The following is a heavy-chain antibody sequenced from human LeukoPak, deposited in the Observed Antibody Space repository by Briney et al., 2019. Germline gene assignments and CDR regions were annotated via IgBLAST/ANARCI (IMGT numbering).Heavy chain of an antibody. J-gene: IGHJ4*02. Sequence: PGGSLRLSCAASGFTFSSYGMHWVRQPPAKGLEWVAVIWYDGSNKYYADSVKGRFTISRDNSKNTLYLQMNSLRAEDTAVYYCARFWNDGPIDYWGQGTLVTVSS. CDR2: IWYDGSNK. CDR1: GFTFSSYG. V-gene: IGHV3-33*01. D-gene: IGHD1-1*01. CDR3: ARFWNDGPIDY.